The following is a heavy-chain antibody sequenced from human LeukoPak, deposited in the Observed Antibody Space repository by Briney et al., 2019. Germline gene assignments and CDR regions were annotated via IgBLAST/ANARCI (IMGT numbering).Heavy chain of an antibody. Sequence: PSETLSLTCTVSGGSISSGGYYWSWIRQHPGKGLEWIGYIYYSGSTYYNPSLRSRVTVSVDTSKNQFSLKLSSVTAADTAVYYCASTKDYYGSGRESYWGQGTLVTVSS. CDR2: IYYSGST. CDR3: ASTKDYYGSGRESY. J-gene: IGHJ4*02. D-gene: IGHD3-10*01. CDR1: GGSISSGGYY. V-gene: IGHV4-31*03.